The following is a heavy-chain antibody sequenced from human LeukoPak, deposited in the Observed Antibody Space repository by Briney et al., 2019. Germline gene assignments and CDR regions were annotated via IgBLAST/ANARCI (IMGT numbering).Heavy chain of an antibody. Sequence: SETLSLTCTVSGGSISSYYRSWIRQPLGKGLEGIGYIYYSGSTNYNPSLKSRVTISVDTSKNQFSLKLSSVTAADTAVYYCARVGIPDLMDGDLNWFDPWGQGTLVTVSS. CDR3: ARVGIPDLMDGDLNWFDP. CDR2: IYYSGST. CDR1: GGSISSYY. J-gene: IGHJ5*02. V-gene: IGHV4-59*01. D-gene: IGHD4-17*01.